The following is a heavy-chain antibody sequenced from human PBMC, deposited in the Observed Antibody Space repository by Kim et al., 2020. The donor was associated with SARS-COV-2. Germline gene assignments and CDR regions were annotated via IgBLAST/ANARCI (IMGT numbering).Heavy chain of an antibody. CDR3: ASSVLTGFYYYYAMDV. D-gene: IGHD3-9*01. CDR1: GYTFTSYN. J-gene: IGHJ6*02. CDR2: MSPKSGDT. V-gene: IGHV1-8*01. Sequence: ASVKVSCKASGYTFTSYNINWVRQTTGQGLEWMGWMSPKSGDTGYAKKSQGRVSMTRNTSISTAYMELSSLRSEDTAVYYCASSVLTGFYYYYAMDVWGQ.